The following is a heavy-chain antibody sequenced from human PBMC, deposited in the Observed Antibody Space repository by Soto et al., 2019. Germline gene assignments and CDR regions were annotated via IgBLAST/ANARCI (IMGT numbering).Heavy chain of an antibody. CDR3: AKDLSGWYRGYYYYGMDV. V-gene: IGHV3-30*18. CDR2: ISYDGSNK. D-gene: IGHD6-19*01. CDR1: GFTFSSYG. Sequence: QVQLVESGGGVVQPGRSLRLSCAASGFTFSSYGMHWVRQAPGKGLEWVAVISYDGSNKYYADSVKGRFTTSRDNSKNTLYLQMNSLRAEDTAVYYCAKDLSGWYRGYYYYGMDVW. J-gene: IGHJ6*01.